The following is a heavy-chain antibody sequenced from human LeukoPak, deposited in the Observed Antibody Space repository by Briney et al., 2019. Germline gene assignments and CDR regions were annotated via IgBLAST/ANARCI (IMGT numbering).Heavy chain of an antibody. CDR1: GGAISSDY. Sequence: SETLSLTCTVSGGAISSDYWSRIRQPPGKGLEWIGSIYYSGSTHYNPSLKSRVTISVDTSNNQFSLKLNSVTAADTAVYYCARHRCSGGSCYSVDWFDPWGQGTLVTVSS. J-gene: IGHJ5*02. CDR3: ARHRCSGGSCYSVDWFDP. D-gene: IGHD2-15*01. CDR2: IYYSGST. V-gene: IGHV4-39*01.